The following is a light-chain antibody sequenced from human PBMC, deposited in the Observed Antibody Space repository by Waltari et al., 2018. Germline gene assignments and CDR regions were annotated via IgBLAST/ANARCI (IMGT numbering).Light chain of an antibody. CDR3: QHYKSLPVS. CDR1: QSVSIY. V-gene: IGKV3-20*01. CDR2: HTS. J-gene: IGKJ1*01. Sequence: IVLTQSPVTLSFSPGERATLSCRASQSVSIYLAWYQQKPGQAPRLLIYHTSTRATGIPDRFSGSGSGTDFSLTISGLEPEDFAVYYCQHYKSLPVSFGQGTRVEIK.